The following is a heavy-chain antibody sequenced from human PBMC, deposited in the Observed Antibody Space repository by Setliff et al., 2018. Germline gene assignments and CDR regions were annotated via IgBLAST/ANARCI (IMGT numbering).Heavy chain of an antibody. CDR2: INHSGST. J-gene: IGHJ4*02. CDR3: ARGYSYGPFGY. Sequence: SETLSLTCAVYGGSFSGYYWSWIRQPPGKGLEWIGEINHSGSTNYNPSLKSRVTISLDTSKNHFSLTLTSVTAADTAVYYCARGYSYGPFGYWGQGTLVTVSS. CDR1: GGSFSGYY. V-gene: IGHV4-34*01. D-gene: IGHD5-18*01.